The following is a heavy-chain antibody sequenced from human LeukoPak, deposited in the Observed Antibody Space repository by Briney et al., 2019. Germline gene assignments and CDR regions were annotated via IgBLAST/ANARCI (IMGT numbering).Heavy chain of an antibody. Sequence: SETLSLTCAVYGGSFSGYYWSWIRQPPGKGLEWIGEINHSGSTNYNPSLKSRVTISVDRSKNQFSLKLSSVTAADTAVYYCARGSIAAAGTLDYWGQGTLVTVSS. J-gene: IGHJ4*02. CDR3: ARGSIAAAGTLDY. CDR2: INHSGST. D-gene: IGHD6-13*01. V-gene: IGHV4-34*01. CDR1: GGSFSGYY.